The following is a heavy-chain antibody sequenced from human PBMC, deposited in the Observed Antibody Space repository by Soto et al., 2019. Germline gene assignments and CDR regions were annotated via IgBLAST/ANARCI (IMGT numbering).Heavy chain of an antibody. D-gene: IGHD4-4*01. J-gene: IGHJ6*02. Sequence: SETLSLTCTVSGGSISSYYWSWIRQPPGKGLEWIGYIYYSGSTNYNPSLKSRVTISVDTSKNQFSLKLSSVTAADTAVYYCARNGDGRMTTNPYYYNGMDVWGPGTTVTVSS. CDR2: IYYSGST. CDR1: GGSISSYY. V-gene: IGHV4-59*01. CDR3: ARNGDGRMTTNPYYYNGMDV.